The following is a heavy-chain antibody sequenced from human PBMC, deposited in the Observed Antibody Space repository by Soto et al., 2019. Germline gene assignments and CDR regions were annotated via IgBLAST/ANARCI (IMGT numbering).Heavy chain of an antibody. D-gene: IGHD2-8*01. CDR1: GGSISSYY. J-gene: IGHJ4*02. V-gene: IGHV4-59*01. Sequence: SETLSLTCTVSGGSISSYYWSWIRQPPGKGLEWIGYIYYSGSTNYNPSLKSRVTISVDTSKNQFSLKLSSVTAADTAVYYCARAPPIADAGVFDYWGPGTLVTVSS. CDR3: ARAPPIADAGVFDY. CDR2: IYYSGST.